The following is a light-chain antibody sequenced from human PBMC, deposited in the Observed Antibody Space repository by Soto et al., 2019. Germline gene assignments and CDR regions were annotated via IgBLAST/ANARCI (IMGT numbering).Light chain of an antibody. V-gene: IGKV3-11*01. J-gene: IGKJ5*01. CDR3: QQRNVWPPIT. Sequence: EVVLTQSPATLSLSPGERATLSCRASQSIRTSLAWYQQKPGQAPRLVIFDASNRANGVPARFGGSGSGTDFTLTINSLEPEDFAVYYWQQRNVWPPITFGQGTRLEIK. CDR2: DAS. CDR1: QSIRTS.